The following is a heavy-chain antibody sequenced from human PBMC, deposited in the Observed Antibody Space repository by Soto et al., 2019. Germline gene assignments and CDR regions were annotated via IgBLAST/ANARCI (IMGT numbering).Heavy chain of an antibody. D-gene: IGHD2-2*01. Sequence: PSETLSLTCAVYGGSFSGYYWSWIRQPPGKGLEWIGEINHSGSTNYNPSLKSRVTVSKDTSKNQFSLKVASVTAADTAIYYCGRVMIGTSRHTDSDYWGQGTPVTVSS. CDR1: GGSFSGYY. J-gene: IGHJ4*02. CDR3: GRVMIGTSRHTDSDY. V-gene: IGHV4-34*01. CDR2: INHSGST.